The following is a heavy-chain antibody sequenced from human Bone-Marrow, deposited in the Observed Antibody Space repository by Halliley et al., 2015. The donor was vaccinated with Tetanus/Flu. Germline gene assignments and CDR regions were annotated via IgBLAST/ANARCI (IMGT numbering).Heavy chain of an antibody. V-gene: IGHV2-5*02. Sequence: LEWLAVIYWDDEERYSPSLKSRLTITKDTSKNQVVLTMTNMDPVDTATYYCAHRRRSPRGGGMDVWGHGTTVTVSS. CDR3: AHRRRSPRGGGMDV. CDR2: IYWDDEE. J-gene: IGHJ6*02. D-gene: IGHD3-10*01.